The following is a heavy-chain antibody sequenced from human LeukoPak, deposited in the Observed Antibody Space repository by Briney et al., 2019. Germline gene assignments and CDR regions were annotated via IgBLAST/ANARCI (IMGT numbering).Heavy chain of an antibody. CDR1: GYTFTNYG. J-gene: IGHJ4*02. D-gene: IGHD3-10*01. V-gene: IGHV1-2*02. CDR3: ARVVPMVRGVIGPIPFDY. Sequence: ASVTVSCKASGYTFTNYGISWVRQAPGQGPEWMGWISPNSGGTNYAQNFQGRVTMTRDTSISTAYMEMSGLRSDDTAVYYCARVVPMVRGVIGPIPFDYWGQGTLVTVSS. CDR2: ISPNSGGT.